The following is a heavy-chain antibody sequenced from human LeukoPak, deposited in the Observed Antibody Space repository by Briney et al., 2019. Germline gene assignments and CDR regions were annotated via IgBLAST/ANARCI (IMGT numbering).Heavy chain of an antibody. V-gene: IGHV3-23*01. Sequence: GGSLRLSCAASGFTFSSYAMSWVRQAPGKGLEWVSAISGSGGSTYYADSVKGRFTISRDNSKNTLYLQMNSLRAEDTAVYYCALCGYSYGYFDYWGQGTLVTVSS. CDR3: ALCGYSYGYFDY. CDR1: GFTFSSYA. D-gene: IGHD5-18*01. CDR2: ISGSGGST. J-gene: IGHJ4*02.